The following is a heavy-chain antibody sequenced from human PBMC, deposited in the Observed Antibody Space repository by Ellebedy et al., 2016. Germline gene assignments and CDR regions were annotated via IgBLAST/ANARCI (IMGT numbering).Heavy chain of an antibody. Sequence: SETLSLTCTVSGGSISSYYWSWIRQPPGKGLEWIGSIYYSGSTNYNPSLKSRVTISVDTSKNQFSLKLSSVTAADTAVYYCAMDGYSSGWSRWGQGTLVTVSS. D-gene: IGHD6-19*01. CDR1: GGSISSYY. CDR3: AMDGYSSGWSR. J-gene: IGHJ4*02. CDR2: IYYSGST. V-gene: IGHV4-59*12.